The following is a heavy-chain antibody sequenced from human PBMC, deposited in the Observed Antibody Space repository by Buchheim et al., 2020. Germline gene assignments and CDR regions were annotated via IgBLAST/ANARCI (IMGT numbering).Heavy chain of an antibody. Sequence: EVQLVESGGGLVQPGGSLRLSCAASGFTFSSYSMNWVRQAPGKGLEWVSYISSSSSTIYYADSGKGRFTISRDNAKNARDLQMNSLRAEDTAVYYCASWTYYYDSSGFWGQGTL. J-gene: IGHJ4*02. D-gene: IGHD3-22*01. CDR3: ASWTYYYDSSGF. CDR2: ISSSSSTI. V-gene: IGHV3-48*04. CDR1: GFTFSSYS.